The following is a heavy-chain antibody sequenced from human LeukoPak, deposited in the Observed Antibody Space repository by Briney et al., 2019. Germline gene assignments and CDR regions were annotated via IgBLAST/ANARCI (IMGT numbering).Heavy chain of an antibody. Sequence: GRSLRLSCAASGFTFSSYGMHWVRQAPGKGLEWVAVISYDGSNKYYADSVKGRFTISRDNSKNTLYLQMNSLRAEDTAVHYCAKDGGCSSTSCYAPVDFDIWGQGTMVTVSS. CDR1: GFTFSSYG. CDR3: AKDGGCSSTSCYAPVDFDI. D-gene: IGHD2-2*01. V-gene: IGHV3-30*18. CDR2: ISYDGSNK. J-gene: IGHJ3*02.